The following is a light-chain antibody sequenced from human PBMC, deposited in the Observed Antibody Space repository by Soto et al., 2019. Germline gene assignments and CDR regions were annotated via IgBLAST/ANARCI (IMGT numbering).Light chain of an antibody. J-gene: IGLJ1*01. CDR2: EGT. Sequence: QSALTQPASVSASPGQSIAIPCTGTSSDVGSYNLVSWFQQHPGKVPKLLIYEGTKRPSGLSDRFSGSKSGTTASLTISGLQAEDEAHYYCYSYAGENLYVFGTGTKVTVL. CDR1: SSDVGSYNL. V-gene: IGLV2-23*01. CDR3: YSYAGENLYV.